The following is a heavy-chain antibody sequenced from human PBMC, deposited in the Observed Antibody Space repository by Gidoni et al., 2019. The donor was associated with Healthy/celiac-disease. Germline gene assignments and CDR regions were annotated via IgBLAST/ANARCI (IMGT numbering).Heavy chain of an antibody. J-gene: IGHJ4*02. V-gene: IGHV4-59*01. D-gene: IGHD3-10*01. CDR2: IYYSGST. CDR3: ASDPSYYGSGTY. Sequence: QVQLQGSGPGLVKPAETLSLTCTGSGGSISSYYWSWIRQPPGKGLEWIGYIYYSGSTNYNPSLKSRVTISVDTSKHQFSLKLSSVTSADTAVYYCASDPSYYGSGTYWGQGTLVTVSS. CDR1: GGSISSYY.